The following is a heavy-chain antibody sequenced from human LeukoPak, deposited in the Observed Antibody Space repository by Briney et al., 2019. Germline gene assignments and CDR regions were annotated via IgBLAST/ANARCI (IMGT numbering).Heavy chain of an antibody. J-gene: IGHJ1*01. D-gene: IGHD1-26*01. CDR1: GFAFSNYG. V-gene: IGHV3-30*18. CDR2: ISYDGSKK. CDR3: AKDQDSGKYYVRHFQH. Sequence: GGSLRLSCAASGFAFSNYGMHCVRQAPGKGLEWVVVISYDGSKKFYADSVKGRFTISRDNSKNTLYPQMDSLRAEDTAVYYCAKDQDSGKYYVRHFQHWGQGTLVTVSS.